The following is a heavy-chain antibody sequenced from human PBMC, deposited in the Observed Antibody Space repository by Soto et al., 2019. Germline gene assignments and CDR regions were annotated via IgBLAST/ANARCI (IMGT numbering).Heavy chain of an antibody. CDR2: ISSSSSYI. CDR3: ARGHGLIVATFMDV. D-gene: IGHD5-12*01. CDR1: GFTFSSYS. J-gene: IGHJ6*03. Sequence: GGSLRLSCAASGFTFSSYSMNWVRQAPGKGLEWVSSISSSSSYIYYADSVKGRFTISRDNAKNSLYLQMNSLRAEDTAVYYCARGHGLIVATFMDVWGKGTTVTVSS. V-gene: IGHV3-21*01.